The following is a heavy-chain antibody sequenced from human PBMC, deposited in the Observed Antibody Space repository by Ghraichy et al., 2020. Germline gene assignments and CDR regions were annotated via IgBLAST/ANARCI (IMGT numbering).Heavy chain of an antibody. J-gene: IGHJ4*02. CDR1: GGSVSDGRYY. Sequence: SQTLSLTCTVSGGSVSDGRYYWSWIRQPPGKGLEWIGYIFYSGTTNYNSSLKSRVTISVDSSKNQFSLRLTSVTAADTAVYYCARDYGDSVWGQGTLVTVSS. D-gene: IGHD4-17*01. V-gene: IGHV4-61*01. CDR3: ARDYGDSV. CDR2: IFYSGTT.